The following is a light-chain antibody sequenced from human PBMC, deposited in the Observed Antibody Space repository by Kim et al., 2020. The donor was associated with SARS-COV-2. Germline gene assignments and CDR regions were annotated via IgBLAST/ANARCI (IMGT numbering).Light chain of an antibody. CDR3: QQYYSTPPS. J-gene: IGKJ2*03. CDR2: WAS. CDR1: QTVLDTSNNKNY. Sequence: RATLNCNSSQTVLDTSNNKNYLAWYQQKPGQAPKLLIYWASIRESGVSDRFSGSGSETDFTLTISSLQAEDVAVYYCQQYYSTPPSFGQGTKLEI. V-gene: IGKV4-1*01.